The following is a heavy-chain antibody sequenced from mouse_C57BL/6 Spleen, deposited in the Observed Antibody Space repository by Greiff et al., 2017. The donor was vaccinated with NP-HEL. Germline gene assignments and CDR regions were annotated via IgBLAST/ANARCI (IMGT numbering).Heavy chain of an antibody. CDR3: ARFEDYYGSSFDY. CDR1: GYAFSSSW. Sequence: VQLQQSGPELVKPGASVKISCKASGYAFSSSWMNWVKQRPGKGLEWIGRIYPGDGDTNYNGKFKGKATLTADKSSSTAYMQLSSLTSEDSAVYFCARFEDYYGSSFDYWGQGTTLTVSS. J-gene: IGHJ2*01. V-gene: IGHV1-82*01. CDR2: IYPGDGDT. D-gene: IGHD1-1*01.